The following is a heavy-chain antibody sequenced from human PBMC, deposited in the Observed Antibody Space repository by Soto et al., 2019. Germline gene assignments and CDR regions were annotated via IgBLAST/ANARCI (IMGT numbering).Heavy chain of an antibody. CDR2: IYYTGST. Sequence: SETLSLTCTVSGGSISSYYWSWIRQSPGKGLEWIGYIYYTGSTYDNPSLKSRVTISMDTSKNQFSLKLSRLRADDTAVYYCAKGSQYDILTAYHAFDSWGQGTLVTVSS. CDR1: GGSISSYY. D-gene: IGHD3-9*01. V-gene: IGHV4-59*08. J-gene: IGHJ4*02. CDR3: AKGSQYDILTAYHAFDS.